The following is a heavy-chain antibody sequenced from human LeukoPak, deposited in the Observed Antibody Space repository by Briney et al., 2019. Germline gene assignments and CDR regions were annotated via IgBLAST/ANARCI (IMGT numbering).Heavy chain of an antibody. CDR3: ARDVGTTYYDFWSGYYKGMDAFDI. CDR1: GGTFSSYA. V-gene: IGHV1-2*02. J-gene: IGHJ3*02. D-gene: IGHD3-3*01. Sequence: ASVKVSCKASGGTFSSYAISWVRQAPGQGLEWMGWINPNSGGTNYAQKFQGRVTMTRDTSISTAYMELSRLRSDDTAMYYCARDVGTTYYDFWSGYYKGMDAFDIWGQGTMATVSS. CDR2: INPNSGGT.